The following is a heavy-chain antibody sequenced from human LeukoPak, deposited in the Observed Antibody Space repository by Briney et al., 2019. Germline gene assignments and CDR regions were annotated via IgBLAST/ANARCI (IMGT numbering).Heavy chain of an antibody. CDR2: IYYSGST. CDR3: ARHGSYWDFDY. J-gene: IGHJ4*02. D-gene: IGHD2-8*02. CDR1: GGSISGYY. Sequence: PSETLSLTCTVPGGSISGYYWSWIRQPPGKGLEWIGYIYYSGSTNYNPSLKSRVTISVDTSKNQFPLKLSSVTAADTAVYYCARHGSYWDFDYWGQGTLVTVSS. V-gene: IGHV4-59*08.